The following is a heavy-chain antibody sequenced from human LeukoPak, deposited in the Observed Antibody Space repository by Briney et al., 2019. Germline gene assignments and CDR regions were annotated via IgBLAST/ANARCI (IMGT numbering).Heavy chain of an antibody. V-gene: IGHV3-23*01. CDR2: ISGSGGST. CDR1: GFTFSSYA. CDR3: AKGRYSYGYEFITGVDY. Sequence: GGSLRLSRAASGFTFSSYAMSWVRQAPGKGLEWVSAISGSGGSTYYADSVKGRFTISRDNSKNTPYLQMNSLRAEDTAVYYCAKGRYSYGYEFITGVDYWGQGTLVTVSS. J-gene: IGHJ4*02. D-gene: IGHD5-18*01.